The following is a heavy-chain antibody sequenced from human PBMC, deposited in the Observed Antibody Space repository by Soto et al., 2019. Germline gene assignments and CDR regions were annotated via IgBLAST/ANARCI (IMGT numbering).Heavy chain of an antibody. Sequence: SETLSLTCAVSGGSISGGGFSWSWIRQPPGKGLEWIGYILHTGGTQYNPSLKSRVSMSVDKSKNQFSLHLTSVTAADTAVYYCARLQFGEAFDYWGQGALVTVS. CDR1: GGSISGGGFS. J-gene: IGHJ4*02. CDR2: ILHTGGT. CDR3: ARLQFGEAFDY. D-gene: IGHD3-10*01. V-gene: IGHV4-30-2*01.